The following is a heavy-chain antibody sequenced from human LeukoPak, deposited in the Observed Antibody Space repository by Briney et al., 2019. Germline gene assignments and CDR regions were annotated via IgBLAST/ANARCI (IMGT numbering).Heavy chain of an antibody. CDR3: ARDLSSTSNWEFDY. J-gene: IGHJ4*02. D-gene: IGHD1-26*01. Sequence: ASVKVSCKASGYTFTCYYMHWVRQAPGQGLEWMGWINPNSGGTNYAQKFQGRVTMTRDTSISTAYMELSRLRSDDTAVYYCARDLSSTSNWEFDYWGQGTLVTVSS. CDR1: GYTFTCYY. CDR2: INPNSGGT. V-gene: IGHV1-2*02.